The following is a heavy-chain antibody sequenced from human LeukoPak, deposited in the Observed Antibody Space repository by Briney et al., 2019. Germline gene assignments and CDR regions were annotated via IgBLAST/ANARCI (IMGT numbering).Heavy chain of an antibody. CDR3: ARETWAVASGAFDP. V-gene: IGHV1-18*03. D-gene: IGHD6-19*01. Sequence: ASVKVSCKASGGTFSSYGISWVRQAPGQGLEWMGWISAYNGNTNYAQKLQGRVTMTTDTSTSTAYMELRSLRSDDMAVYYCARETWAVASGAFDPWGQGTLVTVSS. CDR2: ISAYNGNT. J-gene: IGHJ5*02. CDR1: GGTFSSYG.